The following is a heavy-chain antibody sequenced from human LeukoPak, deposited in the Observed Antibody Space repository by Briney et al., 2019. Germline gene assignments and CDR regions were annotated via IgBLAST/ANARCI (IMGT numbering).Heavy chain of an antibody. D-gene: IGHD3-22*01. CDR3: VSPGVYYDSSGYYPFDY. J-gene: IGHJ4*02. CDR2: MNPNSGNT. V-gene: IGHV1-8*01. Sequence: GASVKVSCKASGYTFTSYDINWVRQATGQGLEWMGWMNPNSGNTGYAQKFQGRVTMTRNTSIRTAYMELSSLRSEDTAVYYCVSPGVYYDSSGYYPFDYWGQGTLVTVSS. CDR1: GYTFTSYD.